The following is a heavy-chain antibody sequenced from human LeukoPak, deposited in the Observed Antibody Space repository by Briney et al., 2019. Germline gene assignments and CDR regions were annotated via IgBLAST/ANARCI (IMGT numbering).Heavy chain of an antibody. CDR3: ARGYCSSTSCYLPYYYYGMDV. CDR1: GLTFSSYW. CDR2: IKQDGSEK. D-gene: IGHD2-2*01. J-gene: IGHJ6*02. V-gene: IGHV3-7*01. Sequence: PGGSLRLSCAASGLTFSSYWMSWVRQAPGKGLEWVANIKQDGSEKYYVDSVKGRFTISRDNAKNSLYLQMNSLRAEDTAVYYCARGYCSSTSCYLPYYYYGMDVWGQGTTVTVSS.